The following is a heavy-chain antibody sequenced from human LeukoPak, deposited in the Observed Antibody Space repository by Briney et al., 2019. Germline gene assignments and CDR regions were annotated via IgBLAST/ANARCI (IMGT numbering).Heavy chain of an antibody. Sequence: GASVKVSCKASGYTFTSYDINWVRQATGQGLEWMGWMNPNSGNTGYAQKFQGRVTMTRNTSISTAYMELSSLRSEDTAVYYCARAYYNWNSYYYYGMDVWGQGTTVTVSS. CDR3: ARAYYNWNSYYYYGMDV. D-gene: IGHD1-20*01. V-gene: IGHV1-8*02. CDR2: MNPNSGNT. CDR1: GYTFTSYD. J-gene: IGHJ6*02.